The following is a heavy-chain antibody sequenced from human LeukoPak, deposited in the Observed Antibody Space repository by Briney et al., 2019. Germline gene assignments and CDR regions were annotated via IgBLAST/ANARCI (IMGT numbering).Heavy chain of an antibody. CDR3: AKDRRLAAFDY. V-gene: IGHV3-66*01. Sequence: PGGALRLSCAASGFTVSTYYMSWVRQVPGKGLEWVSVIYSGGTTYYADSVQGRFTKSRDSSKNKLYLQMNSLRAEDTAVYYCAKDRRLAAFDYGGQGTLVTVSS. CDR2: IYSGGTT. J-gene: IGHJ4*02. CDR1: GFTVSTYY. D-gene: IGHD6-25*01.